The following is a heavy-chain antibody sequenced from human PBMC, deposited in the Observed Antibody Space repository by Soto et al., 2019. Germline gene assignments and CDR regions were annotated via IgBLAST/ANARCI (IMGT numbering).Heavy chain of an antibody. CDR3: ARLYSGYERNAFDI. Sequence: SETLSLTCTVSGGSISSDYWSWIRQPPGKGLEWIGYIHYGVSTNYNPSLKSRVTISVDTSKNQFSLKLSSVTAADTALYYCARLYSGYERNAFDIWGQGTMVTVSS. J-gene: IGHJ3*02. V-gene: IGHV4-59*08. CDR1: GGSISSDY. CDR2: IHYGVST. D-gene: IGHD5-12*01.